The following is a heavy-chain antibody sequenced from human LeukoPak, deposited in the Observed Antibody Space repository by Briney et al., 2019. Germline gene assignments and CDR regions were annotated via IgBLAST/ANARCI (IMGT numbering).Heavy chain of an antibody. CDR1: GYTFTGYY. V-gene: IGHV1-69*02. CDR3: ARMFDYYGMDV. J-gene: IGHJ6*02. CDR2: IIPILGIA. D-gene: IGHD3-10*02. Sequence: GASVKVSCKASGYTFTGYYMHWVRQAPGQGLEWMGRIIPILGIANYAQKFQGRVTITADKSTSTAYMELSSLRSEDTAVYYCARMFDYYGMDVWGQGTTVTVSS.